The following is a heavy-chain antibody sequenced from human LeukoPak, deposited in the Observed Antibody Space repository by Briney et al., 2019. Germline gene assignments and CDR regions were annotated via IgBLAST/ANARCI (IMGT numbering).Heavy chain of an antibody. CDR3: ARVRVPAAIGPIDY. Sequence: ASVKASCTPSGYTFTSYYMHWVRQAPGQGIEWMGIINPSGGSTSYAQKFQGRVTMTRDMSTSTVYMELSSLRSEDTAVYYCARVRVPAAIGPIDYWGQGTLVTVSS. V-gene: IGHV1-46*01. CDR1: GYTFTSYY. D-gene: IGHD2-2*02. J-gene: IGHJ4*02. CDR2: INPSGGST.